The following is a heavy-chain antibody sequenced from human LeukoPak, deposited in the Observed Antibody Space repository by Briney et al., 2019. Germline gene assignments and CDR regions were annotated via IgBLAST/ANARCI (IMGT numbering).Heavy chain of an antibody. CDR2: INPNSGGT. J-gene: IGHJ1*01. CDR1: GYTFTGSY. D-gene: IGHD4-17*01. Sequence: ASVKVSCKASGYTFTGSYMHWVRQAPGQGLEWMGWINPNSGGTNYAQKFQGRVTMTRDTSISTAYMELSRLRSDDTAVYYCARGPTRTGEYFQHWGQGTLVTVSS. V-gene: IGHV1-2*02. CDR3: ARGPTRTGEYFQH.